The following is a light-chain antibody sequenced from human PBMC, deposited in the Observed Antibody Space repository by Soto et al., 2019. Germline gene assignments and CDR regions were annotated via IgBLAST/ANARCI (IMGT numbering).Light chain of an antibody. J-gene: IGKJ1*01. CDR2: GAS. CDR3: HQYNNWPRT. V-gene: IGKV3-15*01. CDR1: QSVSSK. Sequence: EVVMTQSPATLSVSPGERATLSCRASQSVSSKLAWYQQKLGQAPRLLIYGASTRATGIPARFSGSGSGTDFTLTISSLQSEDFAVYYCHQYNNWPRTFGQGTKVEIK.